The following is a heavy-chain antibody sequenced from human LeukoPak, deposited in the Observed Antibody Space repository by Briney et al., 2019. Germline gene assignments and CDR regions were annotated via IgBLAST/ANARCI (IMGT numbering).Heavy chain of an antibody. V-gene: IGHV4-59*01. CDR1: GGSISSYY. CDR2: IYYSGST. D-gene: IGHD1-1*01. CDR3: ARDRRGTHDY. Sequence: SETLSLTCTVSGGSISSYYWSWIRQPPGKGLEWIGYIYYSGSTNYNPSLKSRVTISVDTSKNQFSPKLSSVTAADTAVYYCARDRRGTHDYWGQGTLVTVSS. J-gene: IGHJ4*02.